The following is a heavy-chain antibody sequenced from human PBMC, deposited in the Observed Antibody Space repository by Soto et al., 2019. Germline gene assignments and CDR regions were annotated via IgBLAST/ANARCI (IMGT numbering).Heavy chain of an antibody. J-gene: IGHJ4*02. V-gene: IGHV1-18*01. CDR1: GDNFAKYG. CDR3: AAYLTGYDVLTGYRGFHS. CDR2: ISTYNGAA. D-gene: IGHD3-9*01. Sequence: QVQLVQSGAEVKKPGASVKVSCKSSGDNFAKYGISWVRQAPGQGLQCMGWISTYNGAASYAQKFRDRVTMTTDTSTTTAYMELRSLTSDDTAVYYCAAYLTGYDVLTGYRGFHSWGQGTLVTVSS.